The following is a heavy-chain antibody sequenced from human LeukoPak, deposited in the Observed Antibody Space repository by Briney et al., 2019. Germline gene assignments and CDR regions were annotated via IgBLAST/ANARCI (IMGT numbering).Heavy chain of an antibody. D-gene: IGHD2/OR15-2a*01. V-gene: IGHV3-74*01. CDR3: AADGEYAFLV. CDR1: GLTFQNTW. CDR2: ILNDGVTT. J-gene: IGHJ3*01. Sequence: PRGSPRLSCATSGLTFQNTWMHWIRQAPGEGLVWVSCILNDGVTTTYADSVKGRFTISRDNAKKTLYLQMNSLRADDTGVYYCAADGEYAFLVWGQGTMVTVSS.